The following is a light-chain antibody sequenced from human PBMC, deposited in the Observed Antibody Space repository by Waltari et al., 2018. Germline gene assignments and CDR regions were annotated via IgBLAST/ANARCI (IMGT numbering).Light chain of an antibody. CDR2: YDS. J-gene: IGLJ1*01. CDR1: TIDSTS. V-gene: IGLV3-21*04. Sequence: SYVLTQPPSVSVAPGKTASITWGGNTIDSTSVHGYQQKPGQAPILVISYDSDRPSGIPERFSGSNSGNTATLTISRVEAGDEARYYCHVWHPHVDPGVFGTGTEVTVL. CDR3: HVWHPHVDPGV.